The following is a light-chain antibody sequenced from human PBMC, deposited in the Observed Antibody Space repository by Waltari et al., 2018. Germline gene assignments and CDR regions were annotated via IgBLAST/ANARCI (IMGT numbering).Light chain of an antibody. V-gene: IGLV1-44*01. J-gene: IGLJ3*02. Sequence: QSVLTQPSSASGPPGQEITISCSGGSSNIGTNIVNWYQQLPGTAPKLLIFTHIHRPSGVPDRFSGSRSGTSASLAISGLQSEDDETAYYCTAWDDSLNTWVFGGGTKLTVL. CDR2: THI. CDR1: SSNIGTNI. CDR3: TAWDDSLNTWV.